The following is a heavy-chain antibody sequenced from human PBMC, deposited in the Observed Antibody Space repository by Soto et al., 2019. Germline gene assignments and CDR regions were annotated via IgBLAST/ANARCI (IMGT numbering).Heavy chain of an antibody. V-gene: IGHV4-59*01. Sequence: WETLSLTCTVSGGSISSYYWSWIRQPPGKGLEWIGYIYYSGSTNYNPSLKSRVTISVDTSKNQFSLKLSSVTAADTAVYYCARGYCSGGSCYPAGFDYWGQGTLVTVS. D-gene: IGHD2-15*01. CDR2: IYYSGST. J-gene: IGHJ4*02. CDR1: GGSISSYY. CDR3: ARGYCSGGSCYPAGFDY.